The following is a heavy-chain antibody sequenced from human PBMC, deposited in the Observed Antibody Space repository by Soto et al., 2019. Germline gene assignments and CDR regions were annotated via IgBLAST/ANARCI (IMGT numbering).Heavy chain of an antibody. J-gene: IGHJ4*02. Sequence: GGSLRLSCAASGFTFDDYAMHWVRQAPGKGLEWVSGISWNSGSIGYADSVKGRFTISRDNAKNSLYLQMNSLRAEDTALYYCAKVEGGYGDSNFDYWGQGTLVTVSS. V-gene: IGHV3-9*01. CDR1: GFTFDDYA. D-gene: IGHD4-17*01. CDR3: AKVEGGYGDSNFDY. CDR2: ISWNSGSI.